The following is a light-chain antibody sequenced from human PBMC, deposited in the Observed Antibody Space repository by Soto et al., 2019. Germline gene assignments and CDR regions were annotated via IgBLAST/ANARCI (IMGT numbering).Light chain of an antibody. CDR3: GTWDGSLSAGV. J-gene: IGLJ2*01. V-gene: IGLV1-51*01. CDR1: SSNIENNY. Sequence: QSVLTQPPSVSAAPGQKVTISCSGSSSNIENNYVYWYQQLPGAAPKLLIYDNTERPSGVPDRFSGSKSGTSATLGITGLQTGDEGNYYCGTWDGSLSAGVFGGGTKLTVL. CDR2: DNT.